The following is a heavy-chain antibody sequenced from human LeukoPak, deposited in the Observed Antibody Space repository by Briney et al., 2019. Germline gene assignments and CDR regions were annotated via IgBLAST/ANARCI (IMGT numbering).Heavy chain of an antibody. CDR3: AKGDVDSPMNFYH. V-gene: IGHV3-43*01. CDR1: GFMFDDYT. Sequence: GGSLRLSCAASGFMFDDYTMHWVRQAPGKGVEWVSLINWDGGSTYYAGSVKGRFAISRDNSKNSLYLQMNSLRTEDTALYYCAKGDVDSPMNFYHWGQGTLVTVSS. CDR2: INWDGGST. J-gene: IGHJ4*02. D-gene: IGHD5-18*01.